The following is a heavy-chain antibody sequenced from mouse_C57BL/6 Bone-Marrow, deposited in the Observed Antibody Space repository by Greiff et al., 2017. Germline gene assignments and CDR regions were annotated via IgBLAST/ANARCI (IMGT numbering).Heavy chain of an antibody. V-gene: IGHV14-2*01. CDR2: IDPEDGET. Sequence: EVQLQQSGAELVKPGASVKLSCTASGFNIKDYYMHWVKQRTEQGLEWIGRIDPEDGETKSAPQFQGKATITSDTSSNTAYLQLSSLTSEDTAVYYCARYTEVATDDWGQGTTLTVSS. D-gene: IGHD1-1*01. J-gene: IGHJ2*01. CDR1: GFNIKDYY. CDR3: ARYTEVATDD.